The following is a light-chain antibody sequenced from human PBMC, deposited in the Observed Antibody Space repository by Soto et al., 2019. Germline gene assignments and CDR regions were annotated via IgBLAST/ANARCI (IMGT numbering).Light chain of an antibody. CDR3: QQYNSYPT. J-gene: IGKJ1*01. CDR2: DAS. Sequence: DIQMTQSPSTLSASVGDRVTITCRASQSISSWLAWYQQKPGKAPKLLIDDASSLESGVPSRCSGSGSGTEFTLTISSLQPDDFATYYCQQYNSYPTFGQGTKVDIK. CDR1: QSISSW. V-gene: IGKV1-5*01.